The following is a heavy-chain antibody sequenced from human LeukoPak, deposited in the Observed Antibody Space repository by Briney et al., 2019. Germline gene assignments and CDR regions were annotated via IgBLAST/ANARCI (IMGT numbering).Heavy chain of an antibody. V-gene: IGHV4-34*01. CDR1: GGSFSGYY. CDR2: INHSGST. Sequence: SETLSLTCAVYGGSFSGYYWSWIRQPPGKGLEWIGEINHSGSTNYNPSLKSRVTISVDTSKNQFSLKLSSVTAADTAVYYCARDVKGYYYMDVWGKGTTVTISS. D-gene: IGHD3-10*02. J-gene: IGHJ6*03. CDR3: ARDVKGYYYMDV.